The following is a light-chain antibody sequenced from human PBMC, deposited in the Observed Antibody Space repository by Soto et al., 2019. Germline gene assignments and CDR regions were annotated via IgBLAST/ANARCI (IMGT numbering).Light chain of an antibody. CDR1: QSISSY. V-gene: IGKV1-39*01. J-gene: IGKJ1*01. Sequence: DIQMTQSPSLVSASVGDRVTITCRASQSISSYLNWYQQKPGKAPKLLIYAASSLQSGVPSRFSGSGSGTDFTLTISSLQPEDFATYYCQQSYSTPWTFGQGTKVDI. CDR3: QQSYSTPWT. CDR2: AAS.